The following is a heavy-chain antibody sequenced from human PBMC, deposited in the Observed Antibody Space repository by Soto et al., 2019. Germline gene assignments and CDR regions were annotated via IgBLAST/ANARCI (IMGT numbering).Heavy chain of an antibody. CDR3: ARNRDVLDY. CDR1: GFTFISYW. Sequence: GGSLRLSCAASGFTFISYWMSWVRQAPGKGLEWVANMKQDGSEKYYVDSMKGRFTISRDNAENSLYLQMNSLRAEDTAVYYYARNRDVLDYWGQGTLVTVSS. D-gene: IGHD2-15*01. J-gene: IGHJ4*02. CDR2: MKQDGSEK. V-gene: IGHV3-7*01.